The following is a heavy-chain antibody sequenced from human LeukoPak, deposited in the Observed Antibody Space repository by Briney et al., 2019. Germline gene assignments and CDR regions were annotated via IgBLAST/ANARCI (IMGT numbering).Heavy chain of an antibody. D-gene: IGHD6-19*01. V-gene: IGHV4-34*01. CDR1: GGSFSGYY. Sequence: NSSETLSLTCAVYGGSFSGYYWSWIRQPPGKGLEWIGEINHSGSTNYNPSLKSRVTISVDTSKNQFSLKLSSVTAADTAVYYCARAVQWLVRGPPDYWGQRTLVTVSS. J-gene: IGHJ4*02. CDR2: INHSGST. CDR3: ARAVQWLVRGPPDY.